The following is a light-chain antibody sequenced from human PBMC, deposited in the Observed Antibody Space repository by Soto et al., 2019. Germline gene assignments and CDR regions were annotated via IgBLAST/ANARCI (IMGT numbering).Light chain of an antibody. CDR2: GNN. Sequence: QSVLTQPPSVSGAPGQRVTTSCTGSSSNIGAGYDVHWYQQLPGTAPKPLIYGNNNRPSGVPDRFSGSKSGTSASLAVTGLQAEDEADYYCQSYATGLSVLYVFGTGTKVTVL. J-gene: IGLJ1*01. CDR3: QSYATGLSVLYV. CDR1: SSNIGAGYD. V-gene: IGLV1-40*01.